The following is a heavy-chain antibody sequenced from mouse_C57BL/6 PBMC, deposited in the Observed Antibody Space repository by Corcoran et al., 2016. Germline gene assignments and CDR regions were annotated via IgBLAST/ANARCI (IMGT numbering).Heavy chain of an antibody. D-gene: IGHD3-2*02. CDR1: GYTFTTYG. CDR2: INTYSGVP. Sequence: QIQLVQSGPELKKPGETVKISCKASGYTFTTYGMSWVKQAPGKGLKWMGWINTYSGVPTYADDFKGRFAFSLETSASTAYLQINNLKNEDTATYFCARSEQLRLQTWFAYWGQGTLVTVSA. J-gene: IGHJ3*01. V-gene: IGHV9-3*01. CDR3: ARSEQLRLQTWFAY.